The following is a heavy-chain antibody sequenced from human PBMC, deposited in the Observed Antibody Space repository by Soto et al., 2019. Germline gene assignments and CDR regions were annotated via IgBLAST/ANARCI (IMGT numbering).Heavy chain of an antibody. V-gene: IGHV4-30-4*08. D-gene: IGHD2-15*01. CDR2: MSYSGSS. CDR1: GVSISNGNHY. J-gene: IGHJ4*02. Sequence: QVQLQESGPGLVTPSQTLSLTCTVSGVSISNGNHYWGWIRQSPGKGLEWIGYMSYSGSSYSNPSVRRRLSMSVDTSANQFSLNLTSVTAADTAFYYCARAKPRILAPNTFFDYWGRGTLVTVSS. CDR3: ARAKPRILAPNTFFDY.